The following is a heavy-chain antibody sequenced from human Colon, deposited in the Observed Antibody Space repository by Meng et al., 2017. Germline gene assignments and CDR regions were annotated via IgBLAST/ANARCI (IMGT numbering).Heavy chain of an antibody. CDR2: IWSDGSQK. CDR1: GIPFSRSG. D-gene: IGHD2-15*01. CDR3: AKGRWGYCSGGSCYPEI. J-gene: IGHJ1*01. V-gene: IGHV3-33*06. Sequence: GESLKISCAASGIPFSRSGMHWVRQGPGKGLEWVAMIWSDGSQKYYADSVKGRFTVSRDNSYNTLYLQMNSLRAEDTAIYYCAKGRWGYCSGGSCYPEIWGQGTLVTVSS.